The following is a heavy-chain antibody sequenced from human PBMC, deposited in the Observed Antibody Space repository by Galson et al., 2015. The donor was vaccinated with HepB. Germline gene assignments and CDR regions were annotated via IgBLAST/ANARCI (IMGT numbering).Heavy chain of an antibody. Sequence: SLRLSCAASGFTFSSYSMNWVRQAPGKGLEWISYISSSSSTIYYADSVKGRFTISRDNAKNSLYLRMNSLRAEDTAVYYCARFGPGINDLNFDYWGQGSLVTVPS. CDR1: GFTFSSYS. CDR2: ISSSSSTI. CDR3: ARFGPGINDLNFDY. V-gene: IGHV3-48*01. J-gene: IGHJ4*02. D-gene: IGHD1-1*01.